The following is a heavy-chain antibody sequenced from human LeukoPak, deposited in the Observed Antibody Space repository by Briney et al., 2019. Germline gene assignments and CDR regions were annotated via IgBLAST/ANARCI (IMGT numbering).Heavy chain of an antibody. CDR3: ARVSRYSYGYEHYYYGMDV. Sequence: PGGSLRLSCAASGVTFSSYEKNWVRQAPGKGPERVSYISSSGSTIYYADSVKGRFTISRDNAKNSLYLQMNSLRAEDTAVYYCARVSRYSYGYEHYYYGMDVWGKGTTVTVSS. J-gene: IGHJ6*04. D-gene: IGHD5-18*01. CDR2: ISSSGSTI. CDR1: GVTFSSYE. V-gene: IGHV3-48*03.